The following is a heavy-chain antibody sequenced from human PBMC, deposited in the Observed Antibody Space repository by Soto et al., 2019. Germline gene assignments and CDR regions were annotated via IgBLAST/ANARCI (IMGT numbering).Heavy chain of an antibody. D-gene: IGHD6-13*01. CDR2: IIPIFGTA. V-gene: IGHV1-69*12. CDR3: ARDRTAAANYYYYGMDV. CDR1: GGTFSSYA. Sequence: QVQLVQSGAEVKKPGSSVKVSCKASGGTFSSYAISWVRQAPGQGLEWMGGIIPIFGTANYAQKFQGRVTITADESTRTAYMELSSLRSEDTAVYYCARDRTAAANYYYYGMDVWGQGTTVTVSS. J-gene: IGHJ6*02.